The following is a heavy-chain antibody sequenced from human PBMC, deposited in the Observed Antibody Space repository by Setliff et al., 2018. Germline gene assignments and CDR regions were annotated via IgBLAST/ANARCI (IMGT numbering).Heavy chain of an antibody. Sequence: GASVKVSCKASGYTFTSYGTSWVRQAPGQGLEWMGWISAYNGNTNYAQKLQGRVTMTTDTSTSTAYMELRSLRSDDTAVYYCARDLGGLHLTMYRFDYWGQGTLVTVSS. CDR3: ARDLGGLHLTMYRFDY. J-gene: IGHJ4*02. CDR2: ISAYNGNT. CDR1: GYTFTSYG. D-gene: IGHD3-10*02. V-gene: IGHV1-18*01.